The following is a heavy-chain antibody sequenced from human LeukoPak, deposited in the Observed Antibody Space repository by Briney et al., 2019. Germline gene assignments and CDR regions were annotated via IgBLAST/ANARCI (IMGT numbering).Heavy chain of an antibody. D-gene: IGHD2-2*01. Sequence: SETLSLTCTVSGYSISSGYYWGWIRQPPGKGLEWIGSIYHSGSTYYNPSLKSRVTISVDTSKNQFSLKLSSVPAADTAVYYCARGIVVVPAAISAFDYWGQGTLVTVSS. CDR1: GYSISSGYY. J-gene: IGHJ4*02. V-gene: IGHV4-38-2*02. CDR2: IYHSGST. CDR3: ARGIVVVPAAISAFDY.